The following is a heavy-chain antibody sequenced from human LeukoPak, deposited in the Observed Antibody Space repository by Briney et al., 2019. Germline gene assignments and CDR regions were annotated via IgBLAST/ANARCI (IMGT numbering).Heavy chain of an antibody. CDR3: ARDSPHYDILTGYYTGAFDT. D-gene: IGHD3-9*01. Sequence: SETLSLTCAVSGGSISSGGYSWSWIRQPPGKGLEWIGYIYHSGSTYYNPSLKSRVTISVDRSKNQFSLKLSSVTAADTAVYYCARDSPHYDILTGYYTGAFDTWGQGTMVTVSS. V-gene: IGHV4-30-2*01. J-gene: IGHJ3*02. CDR1: GGSISSGGYS. CDR2: IYHSGST.